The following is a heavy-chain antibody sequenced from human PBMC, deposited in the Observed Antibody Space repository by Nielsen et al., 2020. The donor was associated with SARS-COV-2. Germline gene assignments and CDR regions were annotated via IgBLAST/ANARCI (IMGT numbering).Heavy chain of an antibody. CDR2: IKQDGSEK. CDR3: AKASNPWFGESRTEYYFDY. J-gene: IGHJ4*02. D-gene: IGHD3-10*01. CDR1: GFTFSSYW. Sequence: GESLKISCAASGFTFSSYWMSWVRQAPGKGLEWVANIKQDGSEKYYVDSVKGRFTISRDNAKNSLYLQMNSLRAEDTAVYYCAKASNPWFGESRTEYYFDYWGQGTLVTVSS. V-gene: IGHV3-7*03.